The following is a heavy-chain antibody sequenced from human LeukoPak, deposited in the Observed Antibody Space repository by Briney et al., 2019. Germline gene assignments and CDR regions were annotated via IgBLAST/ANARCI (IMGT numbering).Heavy chain of an antibody. D-gene: IGHD3-22*01. CDR2: IYYSGST. CDR1: GGSISSSSYY. V-gene: IGHV4-39*01. Sequence: PSETLSLTCTVSGGSISSSSYYWGWIRQPPGKGLEWIGSIYYSGSTYYNPSLKSRVTISVDTSKNQFSLKRSSVTAADTAVYYCASRPITMIVVVNGDYWGQGTLVTVSS. CDR3: ASRPITMIVVVNGDY. J-gene: IGHJ4*02.